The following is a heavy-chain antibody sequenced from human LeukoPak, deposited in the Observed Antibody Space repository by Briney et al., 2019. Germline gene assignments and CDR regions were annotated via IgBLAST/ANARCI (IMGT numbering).Heavy chain of an antibody. CDR1: SGSFSGYY. CDR2: INHSGST. Sequence: SETLSLTCAVYSGSFSGYYWSWIRQPPGKGLEWIGEINHSGSTNYNPSLKSRVTISVDTSKNQFSLKLSSVTAADTAVYYCARKGGYYDILTGYYGALTRPYYMDVWGKGTTVTVSS. D-gene: IGHD3-9*01. V-gene: IGHV4-34*01. CDR3: ARKGGYYDILTGYYGALTRPYYMDV. J-gene: IGHJ6*03.